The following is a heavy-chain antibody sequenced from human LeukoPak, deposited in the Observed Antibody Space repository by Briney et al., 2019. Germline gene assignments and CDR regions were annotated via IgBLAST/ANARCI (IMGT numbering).Heavy chain of an antibody. Sequence: PGRSLRLSCAASGFTFSTYAIHWVRQAPGKGLQWLAPISYDGSKKYYADSVKGRFTISRDNSKNTLYLQINSLRTDDTAVYYCARDSLPTGSISNFDYWGQGTLVTVSS. CDR2: ISYDGSKK. V-gene: IGHV3-30*04. CDR3: ARDSLPTGSISNFDY. D-gene: IGHD6-13*01. J-gene: IGHJ4*02. CDR1: GFTFSTYA.